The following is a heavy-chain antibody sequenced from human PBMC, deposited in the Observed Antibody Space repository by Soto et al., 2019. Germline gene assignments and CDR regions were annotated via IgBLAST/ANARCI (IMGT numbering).Heavy chain of an antibody. CDR2: ISSSSSTI. J-gene: IGHJ5*02. Sequence: GGSLRLSCAASGFTFSSYSMNWVRQAPGKGLEWFSYISSSSSTIYYADSVKGRFTISRDNAKNSLYLQMNSLRAEDTAVYYCAREYCSSTSCLNWFDPWGQGT. V-gene: IGHV3-48*01. D-gene: IGHD2-2*01. CDR1: GFTFSSYS. CDR3: AREYCSSTSCLNWFDP.